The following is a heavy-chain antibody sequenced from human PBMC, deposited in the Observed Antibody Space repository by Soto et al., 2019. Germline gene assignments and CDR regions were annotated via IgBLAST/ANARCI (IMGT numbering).Heavy chain of an antibody. J-gene: IGHJ4*02. CDR3: ARDPSYYGSGSYYPFDY. CDR2: ISGTSDYR. V-gene: IGHV3-21*01. D-gene: IGHD3-10*01. Sequence: PSETLSLTCAVSGGSISSSNWWSWVRQAPGKELEWVSAISGTSDYRYYADSVKGRFTISRDNAKNSLFLQMNSLRVEDTAVYHCARDPSYYGSGSYYPFDYWGQGTLVTVSS. CDR1: GGSISSSN.